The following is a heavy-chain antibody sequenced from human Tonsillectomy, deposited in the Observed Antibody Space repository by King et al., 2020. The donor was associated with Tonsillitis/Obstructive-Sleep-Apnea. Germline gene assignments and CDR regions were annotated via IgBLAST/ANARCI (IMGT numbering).Heavy chain of an antibody. CDR2: IYPGDSDT. V-gene: IGHV5-51*01. D-gene: IGHD4-17*01. Sequence: QLVQSGAEVKKPGESLKISCKGSGYSFTNYWIAWVRQMPGKGLEWMGIIYPGDSDTRYSPSFQGQVTISADKSISTAYLQWSSLKASDSAMYYCARRGMTTVPTDAFDIWGQGTMVTVSS. CDR3: ARRGMTTVPTDAFDI. CDR1: GYSFTNYW. J-gene: IGHJ3*02.